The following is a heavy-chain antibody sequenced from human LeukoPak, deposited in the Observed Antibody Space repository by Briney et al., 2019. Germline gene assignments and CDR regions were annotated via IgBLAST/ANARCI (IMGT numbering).Heavy chain of an antibody. CDR3: AKYRGFGDSYDS. J-gene: IGHJ4*02. D-gene: IGHD3-10*01. CDR2: IGGSGGST. Sequence: GGSLRLSCAASGFTFSSYAMSWVRQAPGKGLEGVSSIGGSGGSTYYADSVKGRSTISRDTSKNTLYLQMNSLRAEDTAVYYCAKYRGFGDSYDSWGQGTLVTVSS. CDR1: GFTFSSYA. V-gene: IGHV3-23*01.